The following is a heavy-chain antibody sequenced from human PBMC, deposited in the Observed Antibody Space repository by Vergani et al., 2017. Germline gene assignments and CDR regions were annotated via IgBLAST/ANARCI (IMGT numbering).Heavy chain of an antibody. J-gene: IGHJ4*02. CDR1: GFTFGDYA. Sequence: VQLVESGGGLVKPGGSLRLSCAASGFTFGDYAMSWVRQAPGKGLEWVGFIRSKAYGGTTEYAASVKGRFTISRDDSKSIAYLQMNSLRAEDTALYYCAKWSGPGSWSGWFGYWGQGTLVTVSS. V-gene: IGHV3-49*04. CDR2: IRSKAYGGTT. D-gene: IGHD6-13*01. CDR3: AKWSGPGSWSGWFGY.